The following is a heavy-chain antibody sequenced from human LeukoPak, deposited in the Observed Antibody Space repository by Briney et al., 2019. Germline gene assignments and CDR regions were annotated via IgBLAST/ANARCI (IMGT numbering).Heavy chain of an antibody. Sequence: GESLKISCKGSGYSFTSYWIGWVRQMPGKGLEWMGIIYPGDSDTRYSLSFQGQVTISAVKSISTAYLQWSSLKASDTAMYYCARPRVVISSNDAFDIWGQGTMVTVSS. CDR3: ARPRVVISSNDAFDI. CDR1: GYSFTSYW. CDR2: IYPGDSDT. J-gene: IGHJ3*02. D-gene: IGHD3-3*01. V-gene: IGHV5-51*01.